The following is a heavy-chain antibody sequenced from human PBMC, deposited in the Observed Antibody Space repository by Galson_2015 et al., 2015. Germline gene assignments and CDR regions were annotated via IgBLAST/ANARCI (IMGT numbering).Heavy chain of an antibody. Sequence: ETLSLTCTVSGGSISSYYWSWIRQPPGEGLEWIGYIYYSGSTNYNPSLKSRVTISVDTSKNQFSLKLSSVTAADTAVYYCARDQIGVGHFDYWGQGTLVTVSS. J-gene: IGHJ4*02. CDR3: ARDQIGVGHFDY. CDR2: IYYSGST. V-gene: IGHV4-59*01. D-gene: IGHD3-10*01. CDR1: GGSISSYY.